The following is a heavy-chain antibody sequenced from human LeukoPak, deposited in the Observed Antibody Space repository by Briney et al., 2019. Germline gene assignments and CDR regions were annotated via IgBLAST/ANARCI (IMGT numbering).Heavy chain of an antibody. CDR1: GGSISSYN. Sequence: PSATLSLTCTVSGGSISSYNWSWIRQPPGKGLEWIGYIYYSGSTNYNPSLKSRVTISVDTSKNQFSLKLSSVTAADTAVYYCARDRGYYDSSGYSNGMDVWGQGTTVTVSS. V-gene: IGHV4-59*01. J-gene: IGHJ6*02. D-gene: IGHD3-22*01. CDR3: ARDRGYYDSSGYSNGMDV. CDR2: IYYSGST.